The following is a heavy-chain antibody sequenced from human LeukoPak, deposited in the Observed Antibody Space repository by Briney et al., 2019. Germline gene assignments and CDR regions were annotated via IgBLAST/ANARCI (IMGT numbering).Heavy chain of an antibody. CDR2: IYYSGST. CDR1: GGSISSSSYY. Sequence: PSETLSLTCTVSGGSISSSSYYWGWIRQPPGKGLEWIGSIYYSGSTYYNPSLKSRVTISVDTSKNQFSLKLSSVTAADTAVYYCARDGPGALDYYDSSGYGPDWGQGTLVTVSS. V-gene: IGHV4-39*07. J-gene: IGHJ4*02. CDR3: ARDGPGALDYYDSSGYGPD. D-gene: IGHD3-22*01.